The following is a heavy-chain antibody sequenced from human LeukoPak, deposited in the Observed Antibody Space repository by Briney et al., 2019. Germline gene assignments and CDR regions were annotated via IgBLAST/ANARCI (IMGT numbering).Heavy chain of an antibody. D-gene: IGHD3-10*01. V-gene: IGHV3-74*01. Sequence: GGSLRLSCVASGFTFSNYWMHWVRQAPGEGLVWVSRINTDGSTTTYADSVKGRFTISRDNAKNTLYLQMNSLRAEETAVYFCARAADYYASGIFYWGQGTLVTVSS. CDR1: GFTFSNYW. J-gene: IGHJ4*02. CDR2: INTDGSTT. CDR3: ARAADYYASGIFY.